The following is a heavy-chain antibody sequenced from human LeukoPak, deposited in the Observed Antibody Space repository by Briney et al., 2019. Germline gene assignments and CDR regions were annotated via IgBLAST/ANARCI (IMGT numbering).Heavy chain of an antibody. V-gene: IGHV3-30*02. CDR1: GFTFSSYG. D-gene: IGHD3-22*01. J-gene: IGHJ4*02. Sequence: GGSLRLSCAASGFTFSSYGMHWVRQAPGKGLKWVAFIRYDGRNKYHTDSVKGRFTISRDNSKNTLFLQMNSLRAEDTAVYYCAKDRGAYYDSSGYIDYWGQGTLVTVSS. CDR2: IRYDGRNK. CDR3: AKDRGAYYDSSGYIDY.